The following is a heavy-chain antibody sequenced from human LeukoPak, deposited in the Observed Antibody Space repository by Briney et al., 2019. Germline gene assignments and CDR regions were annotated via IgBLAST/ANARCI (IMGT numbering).Heavy chain of an antibody. CDR3: AKDTRIAVAEDFQH. CDR1: GFTFSSYG. Sequence: GGSLRLSCAASGFTFSSYGMSWVRQAPGKGLEWVSAISGSGGSTYYADSVEGRFTISRDNSKNTLYLQMNSLRAEDTAVYYCAKDTRIAVAEDFQHWGQGTLVTVSS. CDR2: ISGSGGST. D-gene: IGHD6-19*01. J-gene: IGHJ1*01. V-gene: IGHV3-23*01.